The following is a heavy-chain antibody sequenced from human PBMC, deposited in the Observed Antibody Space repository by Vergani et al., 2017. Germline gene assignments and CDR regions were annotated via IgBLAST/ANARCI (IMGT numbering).Heavy chain of an antibody. V-gene: IGHV4-59*10. CDR3: ARVSRGSYYFDY. J-gene: IGHJ4*02. Sequence: QVQLQQWGAGLLKPSETLSLTCAVYGGSFSGYYWSWIRQPPGKGLEWIGRIYTSGSTNYNPSLKSRVTISVDTSKNQFSLKLSSVTAADMAVYYCARVSRGSYYFDYWGQGTLVTVSS. CDR2: IYTSGST. D-gene: IGHD1-26*01. CDR1: GGSFSGYY.